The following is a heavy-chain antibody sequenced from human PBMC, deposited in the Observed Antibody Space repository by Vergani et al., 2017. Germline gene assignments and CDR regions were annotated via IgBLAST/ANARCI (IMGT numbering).Heavy chain of an antibody. CDR3: ARVDTAMVTFFDY. CDR1: GDSISSGYY. Sequence: QVQLQESGPGLVKPSETLSLTCTVSGDSISSGYYWGWIWQPPGKGLEWIGSIYHSGSTYYNPSLKSRVTISVDTSKNQFSLKLSSVTAADTAVYYCARVDTAMVTFFDYWGQGTLVTVSS. CDR2: IYHSGST. J-gene: IGHJ4*02. D-gene: IGHD5-18*01. V-gene: IGHV4-38-2*02.